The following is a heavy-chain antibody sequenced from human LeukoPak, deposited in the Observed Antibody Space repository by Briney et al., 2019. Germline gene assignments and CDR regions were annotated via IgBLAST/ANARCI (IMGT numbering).Heavy chain of an antibody. V-gene: IGHV2-5*01. Sequence: ESGPTLVNPTQTLTLTCTFSGVSLTTSGVGVAWIDQPQGKALEWLALIYWNDDKRYSPSLTTRLTITKDTSKNQVVLTMTNMDPVDTATYYCAHIGDVDYWGQGTLVTVSS. D-gene: IGHD3-10*01. CDR3: AHIGDVDY. CDR2: IYWNDDK. J-gene: IGHJ4*02. CDR1: GVSLTTSGVG.